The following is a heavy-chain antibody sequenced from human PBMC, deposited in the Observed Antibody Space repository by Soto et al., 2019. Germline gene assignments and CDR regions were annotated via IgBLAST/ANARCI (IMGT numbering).Heavy chain of an antibody. CDR2: MNPNSGNT. D-gene: IGHD3-10*01. Sequence: ASVKVSCKASGYTFTSYDINWVRQATGQGLEWMGWMNPNSGNTGYAQKFQGRVTMTRNTSISTAYMELSSLRSEDTAVYYCARDRGDYYGSGTDPWGQGTLVTVSS. CDR1: GYTFTSYD. CDR3: ARDRGDYYGSGTDP. V-gene: IGHV1-8*01. J-gene: IGHJ5*02.